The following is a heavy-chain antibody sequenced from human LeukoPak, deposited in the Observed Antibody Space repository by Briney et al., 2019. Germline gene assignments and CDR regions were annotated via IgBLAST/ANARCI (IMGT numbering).Heavy chain of an antibody. CDR3: ARDPKVTAAAGTEY. J-gene: IGHJ4*02. Sequence: SETLSLTCTVSGGSISSGGYYWSWIRQHPGKGLEWIGYIYYSGSTYYNPSLKSRVTISVDTSKNQFSLKLSSVTAADTAVYYCARDPKVTAAAGTEYWGQGTLVTVSS. V-gene: IGHV4-31*03. D-gene: IGHD6-13*01. CDR1: GGSISSGGYY. CDR2: IYYSGST.